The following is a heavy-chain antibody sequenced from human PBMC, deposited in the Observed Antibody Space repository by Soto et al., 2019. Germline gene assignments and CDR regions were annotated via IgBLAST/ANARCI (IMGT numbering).Heavy chain of an antibody. J-gene: IGHJ4*02. CDR1: GCAFSSYG. CDR2: ISYDGSNR. CDR3: AKESGERYYASSGYYGFAY. V-gene: IGHV3-30*18. Sequence: GGCLRLSVAASGCAFSSYGMHWVRQAPGKGLEWVAVISYDGSNRYYADSVKGRFTISRDNSKNTLYLQMNSLRAEDTAVYYCAKESGERYYASSGYYGFAYWGQGTLVTVSS. D-gene: IGHD3-22*01.